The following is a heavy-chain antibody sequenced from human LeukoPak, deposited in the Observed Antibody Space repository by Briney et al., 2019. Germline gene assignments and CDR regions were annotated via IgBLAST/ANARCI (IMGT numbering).Heavy chain of an antibody. J-gene: IGHJ4*02. CDR3: ARAGSMVVKGPGY. CDR2: MNPNSGNT. D-gene: IGHD4-23*01. CDR1: GYTFTSYD. Sequence: ASVKVSCKASGYTFTSYDINSVRHATGQGIEWMGWMNPNSGNTGYAQKFQGRVTMTRNTSISTAYMELSSLRSEDTAVYYCARAGSMVVKGPGYWGQGTLVTVSS. V-gene: IGHV1-8*01.